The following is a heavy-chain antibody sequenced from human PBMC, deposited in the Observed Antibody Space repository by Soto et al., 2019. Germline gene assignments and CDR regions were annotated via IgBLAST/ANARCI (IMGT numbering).Heavy chain of an antibody. D-gene: IGHD5-18*01. Sequence: SAKVSCKASGGTFSSSAISRARQAPGQGLEWMGGIIPIFGTANYAQKSQGRVTITADESTSTAYMELSSLRSEDTAVYYRARTLNGYSYGYHGMDVWGQGSTVTVSS. J-gene: IGHJ6*02. CDR3: ARTLNGYSYGYHGMDV. CDR2: IIPIFGTA. CDR1: GGTFSSSA. V-gene: IGHV1-69*13.